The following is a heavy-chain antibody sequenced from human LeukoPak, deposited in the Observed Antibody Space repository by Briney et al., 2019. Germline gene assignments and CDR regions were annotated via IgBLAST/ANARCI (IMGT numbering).Heavy chain of an antibody. CDR1: GFTFRSHC. V-gene: IGHV3-74*01. Sequence: GGSLRLSCAASGFTFRSHCMHWVRQAPGKGLVLVSRISSDGRGTIYPDSVKGRFTISRDNAKNSLDLQMNSLRAEDTAVYYCARGEKSWINGFDLWGQGTLVTVSS. D-gene: IGHD2-8*01. J-gene: IGHJ4*02. CDR3: ARGEKSWINGFDL. CDR2: ISSDGRGT.